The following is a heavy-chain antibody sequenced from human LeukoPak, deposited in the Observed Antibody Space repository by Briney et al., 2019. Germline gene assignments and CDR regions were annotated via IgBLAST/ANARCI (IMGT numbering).Heavy chain of an antibody. V-gene: IGHV6-1*01. CDR2: TFYRSKWYN. CDR3: ARRLTQYDCFDP. Sequence: SQTLSLTCAISGDSVSSNSAAWNWIRQSPSRGLEWLGRTFYRSKWYNDYAVSVKSRITINPDTSKNQFSLHLNSVAPEDTAVYYSARRLTQYDCFDPWGQGILVTVSS. J-gene: IGHJ5*02. CDR1: GDSVSSNSAA. D-gene: IGHD2-2*01.